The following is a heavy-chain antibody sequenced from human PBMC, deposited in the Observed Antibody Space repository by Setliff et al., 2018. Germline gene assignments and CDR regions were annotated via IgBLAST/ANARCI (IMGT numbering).Heavy chain of an antibody. CDR2: MNPNSGNT. J-gene: IGHJ3*02. CDR1: GYTFSNYD. Sequence: VASVKVSCKASGYTFSNYDINWVRQGTGQGLEWMGWMNPNSGNTGYAQKFQGRVTMTRNTSISTVYMELTSLRYEDMAVYYCARGLRQDRSNSDVFDIWGQGTVVTVS. CDR3: ARGLRQDRSNSDVFDI. V-gene: IGHV1-8*02. D-gene: IGHD4-4*01.